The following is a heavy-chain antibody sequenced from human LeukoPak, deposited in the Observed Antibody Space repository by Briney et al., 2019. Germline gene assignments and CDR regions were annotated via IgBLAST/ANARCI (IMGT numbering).Heavy chain of an antibody. CDR2: ISGSSSII. J-gene: IGHJ4*02. V-gene: IGHV3-48*04. CDR3: AREGPFSFDY. Sequence: GGSLRLSCEASGFTFSGYSMNWVRQAPGKGLEWVSFISGSSSIIHYADSVKGRFTISRDNAKNSLYLQMNSLRAEDTAVYYCAREGPFSFDYWGQGTLVTVSS. CDR1: GFTFSGYS.